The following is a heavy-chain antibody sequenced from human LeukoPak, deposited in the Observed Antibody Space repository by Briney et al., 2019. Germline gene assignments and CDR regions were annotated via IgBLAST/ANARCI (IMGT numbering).Heavy chain of an antibody. CDR3: ARERGVYGMDV. CDR2: IYHSGSA. CDR1: GGSISSGGYS. J-gene: IGHJ6*02. D-gene: IGHD3-10*01. Sequence: SETLSLTCAFSGGSISSGGYSWRWIRQPPGKGLEWIGYIYHSGSAYYNPSLKSRVTISVDRSKNQFSLKLSSVTAADTAVYYCARERGVYGMDVWGQGTTVTVSS. V-gene: IGHV4-30-2*01.